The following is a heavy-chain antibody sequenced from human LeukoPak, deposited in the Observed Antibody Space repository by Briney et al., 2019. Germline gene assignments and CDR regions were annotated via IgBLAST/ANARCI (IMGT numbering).Heavy chain of an antibody. CDR3: ARLDCFGDGCYNH. V-gene: IGHV4-59*08. CDR2: VSYDGST. CDR1: GDSVTSYY. J-gene: IGHJ4*02. Sequence: SETLSLTCSVSGDSVTSYYYSWIRRPPGKGLEGIGNVSYDGSTNYTTSLGSRVIMVVDKVKENIALTLTSVTAADTAIYYCARLDCFGDGCYNHCGQGTRVTVSS. D-gene: IGHD2-21*01.